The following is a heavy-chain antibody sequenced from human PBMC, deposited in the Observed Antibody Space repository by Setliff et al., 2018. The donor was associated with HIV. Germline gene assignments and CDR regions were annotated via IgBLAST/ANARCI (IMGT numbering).Heavy chain of an antibody. V-gene: IGHV4-34*01. J-gene: IGHJ3*02. CDR3: ARYYDSHPAFDI. Sequence: KPSETLSLTCAVYNGSFTTYYWSWIRQPPGKGLEWIGEVNHSGATNYNPSLKSRVTMSVDTSKRQFSLNVSSVTDADTAVYYCARYYDSHPAFDIWGQGTMVTVSS. CDR2: VNHSGAT. D-gene: IGHD3-16*01. CDR1: NGSFTTYY.